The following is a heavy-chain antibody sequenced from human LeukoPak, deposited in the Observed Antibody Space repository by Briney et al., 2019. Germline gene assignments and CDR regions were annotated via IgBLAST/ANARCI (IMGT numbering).Heavy chain of an antibody. J-gene: IGHJ3*02. V-gene: IGHV4-34*01. Sequence: SETLSLTCAVYGGSFSGYYWSWIRQPPGKGLEWIGEINHSGSTNYNPSLKSRVTISVGTSKNQFSLKLSSVTAADTAVYYCARVKAKGIAVANAFDIWGQGTMVTVSS. D-gene: IGHD6-19*01. CDR2: INHSGST. CDR1: GGSFSGYY. CDR3: ARVKAKGIAVANAFDI.